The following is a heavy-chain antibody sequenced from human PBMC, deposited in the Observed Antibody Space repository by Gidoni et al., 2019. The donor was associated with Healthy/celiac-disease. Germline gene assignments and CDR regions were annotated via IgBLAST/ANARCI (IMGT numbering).Heavy chain of an antibody. CDR3: AKDRTYSSSSIFGYYYGMDV. CDR1: VFTFSSDA. CDR2: ISGSGGST. V-gene: IGHV3-23*01. J-gene: IGHJ6*02. Sequence: EVQLLESGGGLVQPGGSLRLSCAASVFTFSSDAMSWVRQAPGKGLEWVSAISGSGGSTYYADSVKGRFTISRDNSKNTLYLQMNSLRAEDTAVYYCAKDRTYSSSSIFGYYYGMDVWGQGTTVTVSS. D-gene: IGHD6-6*01.